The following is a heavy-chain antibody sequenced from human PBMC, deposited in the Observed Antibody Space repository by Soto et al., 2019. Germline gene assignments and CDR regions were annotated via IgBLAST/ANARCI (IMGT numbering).Heavy chain of an antibody. CDR2: ISGSGGST. J-gene: IGHJ4*02. CDR3: ARRDGAGSGIAFDY. D-gene: IGHD6-25*01. CDR1: GCTISSYA. V-gene: IGHV3-23*01. Sequence: GGSLRLSCAVSGCTISSYARSWVRQATGKGLEWVSAISGSGGSTYYADSVKGRFTISRDNSKNTLFLQMNSLRAEDTAVYYCARRDGAGSGIAFDYWGQGTLVTVSS.